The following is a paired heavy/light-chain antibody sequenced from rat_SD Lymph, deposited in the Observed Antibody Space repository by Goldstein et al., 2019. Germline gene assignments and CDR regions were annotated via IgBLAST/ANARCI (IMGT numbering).Light chain of an antibody. CDR3: QQSRNDPLT. J-gene: IGKJ5*01. CDR2: GAS. Sequence: DIVLTQSPALAVSLGQRATISCRASESVRSSMHWYQQKSGQQPKLLIYGASNLASGVPARFSGSGSGTDFTFTIDPVEADDIATYYCQQSRNDPLTFGSGTKLEIK. CDR1: ESVRSS. V-gene: IGKV3S5*01.
Heavy chain of an antibody. CDR3: ARRVTYYDGYWDYYVMDA. CDR1: GFSLSTTGIC. J-gene: IGHJ4*01. D-gene: IGHD1-12*03. V-gene: IGHV8-17*01. CDR2: ICWDDGK. Sequence: QVTLKESGTGILQPSQALSLTCSFSGFSLSTTGICVSWIRQPSGKGLEWLADICWDDGKGYNPSLKNRLSISKDTSNNQAFLKITSVDTADTATYYCARRVTYYDGYWDYYVMDAWGQGASVTVSS.